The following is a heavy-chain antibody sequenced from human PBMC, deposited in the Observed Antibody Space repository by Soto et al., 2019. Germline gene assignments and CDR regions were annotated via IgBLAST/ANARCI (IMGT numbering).Heavy chain of an antibody. J-gene: IGHJ2*01. Sequence: TLSLTCSVSGVSLTSGTYYWSWIRQTPGKGLEWIGYVYYSGTTDYIPSLKSRLSMSIDKSQNQFTLKLNSVTAADTATYYCARMSYFYDKWYFDLWGRGTLVTVSS. CDR2: VYYSGTT. CDR3: ARMSYFYDKWYFDL. D-gene: IGHD3-22*01. CDR1: GVSLTSGTYY. V-gene: IGHV4-30-4*01.